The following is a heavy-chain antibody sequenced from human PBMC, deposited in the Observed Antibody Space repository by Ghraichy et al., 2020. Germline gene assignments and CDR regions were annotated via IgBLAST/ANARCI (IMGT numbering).Heavy chain of an antibody. Sequence: ASVQVSCKASGYTFPSYGIIWVRQAPGQGLEWLGWISTYIGDTDYAQKFQDRVSMTTDTATTTAYIDLGSLGSDDTAVYYCARGFYDSGTYYPGEWGQGTLVTVSS. CDR1: GYTFPSYG. CDR3: ARGFYDSGTYYPGE. V-gene: IGHV1-18*04. CDR2: ISTYIGDT. J-gene: IGHJ4*02. D-gene: IGHD3-10*01.